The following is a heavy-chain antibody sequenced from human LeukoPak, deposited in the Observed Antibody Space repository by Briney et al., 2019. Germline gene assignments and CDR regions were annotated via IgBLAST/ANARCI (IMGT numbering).Heavy chain of an antibody. V-gene: IGHV3-23*01. D-gene: IGHD3-10*01. J-gene: IGHJ3*02. CDR2: TSSGGELT. Sequence: GGSLRLSCAASGFTFSIYAMSWVRQGTGKGLEWVSSTSSGGELTFYADSVKGRFTISRDTAKNSLYMQMNSLRAEDTAVYYCARDGLELWFGELLSDAFDIWGQGTMVTVSS. CDR1: GFTFSIYA. CDR3: ARDGLELWFGELLSDAFDI.